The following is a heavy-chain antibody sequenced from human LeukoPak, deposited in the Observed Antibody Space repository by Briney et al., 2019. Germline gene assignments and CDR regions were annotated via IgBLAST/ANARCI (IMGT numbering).Heavy chain of an antibody. Sequence: PSETLSLICTVSGGSVSRRNWSWIRQPPGKGLEWIGYIYYSGSTNYNPSLKSRVTISVDTFKNQVSLKLTSVTAADTAVYYCARDLGSGEYDYWGQGTLSPSPQ. CDR3: ARDLGSGEYDY. CDR2: IYYSGST. J-gene: IGHJ4*02. D-gene: IGHD3-10*01. CDR1: GGSVSRRN. V-gene: IGHV4-59*02.